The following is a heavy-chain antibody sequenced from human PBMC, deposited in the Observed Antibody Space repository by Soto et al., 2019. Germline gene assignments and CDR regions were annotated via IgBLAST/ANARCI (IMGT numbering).Heavy chain of an antibody. CDR3: ARVLLAFVP. V-gene: IGHV4-31*03. D-gene: IGHD2-21*01. CDR1: GGSISSGGYY. J-gene: IGHJ5*02. Sequence: SETLSLTCTVSGGSISSGGYYWSWIRQHPGKGLEWIGYIYYSGSTYYNPSLRGRASISVDTSKNQFSLRLSSVTAADTAVYYCARVLLAFVPWGLGTLFTVSS. CDR2: IYYSGST.